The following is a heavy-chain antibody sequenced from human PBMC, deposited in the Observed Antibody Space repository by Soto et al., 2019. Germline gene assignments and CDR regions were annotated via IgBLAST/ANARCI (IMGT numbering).Heavy chain of an antibody. Sequence: EVELLESGGGLVQPGGSLRLSCAASGFTFSSFAMSWVRQAPGKGLEWVSGSSSSGGGAYYADSVKGRFTVSRDNSQNNLYLQMPSLRAEDAGVYYFAKPQRSYSWTEGGVAVWGQANTVNVSS. CDR2: SSSSGGGA. CDR3: AKPQRSYSWTEGGVAV. J-gene: IGHJ6*02. V-gene: IGHV3-23*01. D-gene: IGHD1-1*01. CDR1: GFTFSSFA.